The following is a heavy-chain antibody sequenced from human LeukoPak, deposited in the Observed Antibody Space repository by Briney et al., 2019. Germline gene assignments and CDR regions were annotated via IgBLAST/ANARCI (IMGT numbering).Heavy chain of an antibody. CDR1: GFTFSSYT. V-gene: IGHV3-23*01. Sequence: GGSLRLSCAASGFTFSSYTMSWVRQAPGKGLEWVSAISGSGGSTYYADSVRGRFTISRDNSKNTVYLQMNSLRTEDTAVYYCAKGPIAARPPTLYYFDYWGQGTLVTVSS. D-gene: IGHD6-6*01. CDR2: ISGSGGST. CDR3: AKGPIAARPPTLYYFDY. J-gene: IGHJ4*02.